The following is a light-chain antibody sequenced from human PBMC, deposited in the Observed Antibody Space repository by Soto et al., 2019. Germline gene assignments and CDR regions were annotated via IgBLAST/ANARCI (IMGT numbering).Light chain of an antibody. V-gene: IGKV1-17*01. CDR2: AAS. CDR1: QGIGSD. Sequence: DLQMTQSPSSLSASVGDRVTITCRASQGIGSDLGWYQQKPGKAPKRLIYAASSLQSGVPSRFSGSGSGTEFTLTINSLQPEDIATYYCQQHNTFPYAFGQGTKLEI. J-gene: IGKJ2*01. CDR3: QQHNTFPYA.